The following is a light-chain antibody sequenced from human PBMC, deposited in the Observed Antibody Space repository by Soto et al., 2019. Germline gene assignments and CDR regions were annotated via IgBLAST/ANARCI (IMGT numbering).Light chain of an antibody. Sequence: QSVLSQPASVSGSPGHSITISCTGTSSDVGGYNYVSWYQQHPGKAPKLMIYDVSNRPSGVSNRFSGSKSGNTASLTISGLQAEDEADYYCSSYTSSSTLALYVFGTGTKVTVL. J-gene: IGLJ1*01. V-gene: IGLV2-14*01. CDR3: SSYTSSSTLALYV. CDR1: SSDVGGYNY. CDR2: DVS.